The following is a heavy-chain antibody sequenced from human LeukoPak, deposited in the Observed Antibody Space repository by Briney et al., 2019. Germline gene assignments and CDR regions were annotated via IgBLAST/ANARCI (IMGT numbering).Heavy chain of an antibody. Sequence: GGSLRLSCAASGFTFSDYYMSWIRQAPGKGLEWVSYISSSGSTIYYADSVKGRFTISRDNAKNSLYLQMNSLRAEDTAVCYCARDAWELRTIDYWGQGTLVTVSS. CDR3: ARDAWELRTIDY. V-gene: IGHV3-11*04. CDR2: ISSSGSTI. D-gene: IGHD1-26*01. CDR1: GFTFSDYY. J-gene: IGHJ4*02.